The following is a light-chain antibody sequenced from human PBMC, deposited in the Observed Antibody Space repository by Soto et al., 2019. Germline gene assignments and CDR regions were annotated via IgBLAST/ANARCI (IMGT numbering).Light chain of an antibody. Sequence: DIQMTQSPSSLSASVGDRVTITCRASQGISNYLAWYQQKPGKVPKLLSYAASTLQSGVPSRFSGSGSGTDFTLTISRLQPEDVATYYCQKYNTFGQGTKVEIK. CDR2: AAS. CDR1: QGISNY. J-gene: IGKJ1*01. V-gene: IGKV1-27*01. CDR3: QKYNT.